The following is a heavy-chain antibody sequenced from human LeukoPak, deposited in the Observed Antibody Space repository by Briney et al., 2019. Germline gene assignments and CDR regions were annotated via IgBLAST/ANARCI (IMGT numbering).Heavy chain of an antibody. Sequence: SVKVSYKASGYTFTSYGISWVRQAPGQGLEWMGGIIPIFGTANYAQKFQGRVTITADESTSTAYMELSSLRSEDTAVYYCASREGLRLGELLNYWGQGTLVTVSS. CDR3: ASREGLRLGELLNY. D-gene: IGHD3-16*01. CDR2: IIPIFGTA. V-gene: IGHV1-69*13. CDR1: GYTFTSYG. J-gene: IGHJ4*02.